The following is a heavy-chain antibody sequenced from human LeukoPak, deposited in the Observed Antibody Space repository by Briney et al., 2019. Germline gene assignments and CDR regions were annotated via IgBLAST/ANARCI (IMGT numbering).Heavy chain of an antibody. J-gene: IGHJ4*02. CDR3: GRAGFDY. Sequence: GESLKISCKTSGYSFTSYWIGWVRQMPGKGLEWMGIIYPSDSSTIYSPSFQSQVTISADKSITTAYLQWSSLKASDSAIYYCGRAGFDYWAQGTLVTVSS. D-gene: IGHD1-14*01. CDR2: IYPSDSST. V-gene: IGHV5-51*01. CDR1: GYSFTSYW.